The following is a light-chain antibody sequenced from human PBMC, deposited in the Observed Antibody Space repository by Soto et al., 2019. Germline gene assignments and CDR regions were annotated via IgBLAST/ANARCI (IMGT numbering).Light chain of an antibody. J-gene: IGKJ1*01. V-gene: IGKV1-5*03. CDR3: QHYNSYSEA. CDR1: QTIGSW. CDR2: KAS. Sequence: DIHMHQSHSTLFGSVGERVSITCRASQTIGSWLAWYQHKPGKAPKLLIYKASTLKSGVPSRFSGSGSRTEFTLTISSLQPDDFATYYCQHYNSYSEALGQGTKVDIK.